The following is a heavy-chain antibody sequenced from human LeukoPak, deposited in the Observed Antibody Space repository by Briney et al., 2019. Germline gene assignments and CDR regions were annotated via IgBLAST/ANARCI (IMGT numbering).Heavy chain of an antibody. CDR3: AIGARITIFGVVGWFDP. V-gene: IGHV4-30-2*01. CDR2: IYHSGST. CDR1: GGSISSGGYS. J-gene: IGHJ5*02. D-gene: IGHD3-3*01. Sequence: SETLSLTCAVSGGSISSGGYSWSWIRQPPGKGLEWIGYIYHSGSTYYNPSLKSRVTISVDRSKNQFSLKLSSVTAADTAVYYCAIGARITIFGVVGWFDPWGQGTLVTVSS.